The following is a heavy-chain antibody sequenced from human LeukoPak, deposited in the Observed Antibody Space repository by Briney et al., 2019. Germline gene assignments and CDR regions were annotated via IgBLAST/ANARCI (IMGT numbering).Heavy chain of an antibody. D-gene: IGHD3-10*01. V-gene: IGHV3-23*01. J-gene: IGHJ4*02. CDR2: ISGSGGST. Sequence: GGSLRLSCAASGFTFSSYAMSWVRQAPGKGLEWVSAISGSGGSTYYADSVKGRFTISRDNSKNTLYLQMNSLRAEDTVVYYCAKGGSRIWFGEFIDYWGQGTLVTVSS. CDR1: GFTFSSYA. CDR3: AKGGSRIWFGEFIDY.